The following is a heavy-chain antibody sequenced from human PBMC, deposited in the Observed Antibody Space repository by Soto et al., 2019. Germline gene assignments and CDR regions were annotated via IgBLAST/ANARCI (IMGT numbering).Heavy chain of an antibody. D-gene: IGHD2-2*01. CDR3: AKLSCTSSTCYFPGWFDP. CDR1: GDSISGGASF. CDR2: VYYSGSS. J-gene: IGHJ5*02. V-gene: IGHV4-31*03. Sequence: TLSLTCTVSGDSISGGASFWSWIRQPPGKGLEWIANVYYSGSSYYNPSLKSRLTISVDTTKNQFSLQLKSMTAADTAVYYCAKLSCTSSTCYFPGWFDPWGQGTLVTVSS.